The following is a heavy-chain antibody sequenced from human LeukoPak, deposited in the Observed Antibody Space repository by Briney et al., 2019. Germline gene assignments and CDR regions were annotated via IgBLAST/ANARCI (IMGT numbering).Heavy chain of an antibody. J-gene: IGHJ5*02. V-gene: IGHV1-2*02. CDR2: INPNNGGT. D-gene: IGHD5-18*01. CDR3: ARDTAMVTYWFDP. CDR1: GYTFTGYY. Sequence: GASVKVSCKASGYTFTGYYMHWVRQAPGQGLEWMGWINPNNGGTNYAQKFQGRVTMTRDTSISTAYMELSRLGSDDTAVYYCARDTAMVTYWFDPWGQGTLVTVSS.